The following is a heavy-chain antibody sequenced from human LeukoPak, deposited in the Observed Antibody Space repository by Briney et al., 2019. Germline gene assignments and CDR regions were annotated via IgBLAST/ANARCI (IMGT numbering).Heavy chain of an antibody. D-gene: IGHD5-24*01. CDR3: AGRRDGYNFDAFDI. CDR1: RGTFSSYA. V-gene: IGHV1-69*05. CDR2: IITIFGTA. J-gene: IGHJ3*02. Sequence: SVTVSCKVSRGTFSSYAISWVRHPPGQGLEWMGGIITIFGTANYAQKLQGRVTITTDESTSTAYMELSSLRSEDTAVYYCAGRRDGYNFDAFDIWGQGTMVTVSP.